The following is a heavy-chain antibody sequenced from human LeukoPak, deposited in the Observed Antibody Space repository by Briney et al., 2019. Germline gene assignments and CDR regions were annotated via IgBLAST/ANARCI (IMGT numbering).Heavy chain of an antibody. CDR2: IYYSGST. CDR1: GGSISSSSYY. Sequence: SETLSLTCTVSGGSISSSSYYWGWIRQPPGKGLEWIGSIYYSGSTYYNPSLKSRVTISVDTSKNQFSLKLSSVTAADTAVYYCARAYSSSWYMNWFDPWGQGTLVTVSS. D-gene: IGHD6-13*01. V-gene: IGHV4-39*07. J-gene: IGHJ5*02. CDR3: ARAYSSSWYMNWFDP.